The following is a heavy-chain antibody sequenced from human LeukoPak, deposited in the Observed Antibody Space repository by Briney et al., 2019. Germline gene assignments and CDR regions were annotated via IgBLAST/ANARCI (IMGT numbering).Heavy chain of an antibody. Sequence: PGGSLRLSCVASGFTFSSSWMSWVRQAPGKGLEWVANIKQDGSEKSYVESVRGRFTISRDNAKNSLYLQLNSLRAEDTALYYCARDKPPDYWGQGTLVTVSS. CDR2: IKQDGSEK. J-gene: IGHJ4*02. CDR1: GFTFSSSW. V-gene: IGHV3-7*03. CDR3: ARDKPPDY.